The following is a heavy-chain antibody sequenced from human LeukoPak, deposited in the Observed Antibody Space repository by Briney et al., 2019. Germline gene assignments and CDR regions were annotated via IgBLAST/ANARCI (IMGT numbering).Heavy chain of an antibody. CDR2: IYYRGST. CDR3: ARRRHYDSTGYLD. D-gene: IGHD3-22*01. CDR1: GDSISSSSYY. Sequence: SETLSLTCTISGDSISSSSYYWGWIRQPPGKGLEWIGDIYYRGSTYYSPSLKSRVSISIDTSNNQFSLTLNSVTAADTALYFCARRRHYDSTGYLDWGQGTLVTVSS. V-gene: IGHV4-39*01. J-gene: IGHJ1*01.